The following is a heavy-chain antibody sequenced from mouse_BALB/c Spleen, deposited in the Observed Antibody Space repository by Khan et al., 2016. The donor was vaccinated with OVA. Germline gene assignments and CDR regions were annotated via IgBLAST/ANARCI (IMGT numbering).Heavy chain of an antibody. Sequence: EVQLQESGPGLVKPSQSLSLTCTVTGYSITSDFAWNWIRQFPGNKLEWMGYISSTGSTSYNPSLKSRISITRDTSKNLFFLHLNSVTTEDTATYYWARSLYYSDSYAMDYWGQGTSVTVSA. CDR1: GYSITSDFA. CDR2: ISSTGST. J-gene: IGHJ4*01. D-gene: IGHD2-13*01. V-gene: IGHV3-2*02. CDR3: ARSLYYSDSYAMDY.